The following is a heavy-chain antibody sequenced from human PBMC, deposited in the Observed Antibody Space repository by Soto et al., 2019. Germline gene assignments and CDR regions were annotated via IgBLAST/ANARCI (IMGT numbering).Heavy chain of an antibody. V-gene: IGHV1-8*01. CDR1: GYTFTIYD. D-gene: IGHD4-17*01. J-gene: IGHJ6*03. CDR3: ARDSGDYFGNYYYYMDV. CDR2: MNPNSGNT. Sequence: ASVKVSCKASGYTFTIYDINWVLQATGQGLEWMGWMNPNSGNTGYAQKFQGRVTMTRNTSISTAYMELSSLRSEDTAVYYCARDSGDYFGNYYYYMDVWGKGTTVTVSS.